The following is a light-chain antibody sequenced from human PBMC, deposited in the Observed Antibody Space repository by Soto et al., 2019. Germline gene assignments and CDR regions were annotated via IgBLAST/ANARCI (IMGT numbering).Light chain of an antibody. V-gene: IGKV1-39*01. J-gene: IGKJ4*01. CDR2: ATS. CDR1: QSITKY. CDR3: QQSYSAPLT. Sequence: DIQMAQSPSSLSASVGDRVTSACRASQSITKYVNWFQQKPGKAPKLLIYATSSLQSGVSSRFSGSGSGTDFTLTISSLQPEDFATYYCQQSYSAPLTFGGGTTVDIK.